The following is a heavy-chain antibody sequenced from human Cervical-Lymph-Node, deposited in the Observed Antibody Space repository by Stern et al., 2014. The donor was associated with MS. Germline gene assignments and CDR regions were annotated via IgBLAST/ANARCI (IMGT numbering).Heavy chain of an antibody. CDR2: VIPFVGTS. V-gene: IGHV1-69*06. J-gene: IGHJ5*02. D-gene: IGHD3-10*01. CDR3: ARGSGDNWFGP. CDR1: GG. Sequence: DQLVESGAEVKKPGSSVKVSCKSSGGISWVRQAPVQGLEWMGGVIPFVGTSNYAQKFQGRVTITADTSTNTTYLHLSRLTSADTAVYYCARGSGDNWFGPWGQGTLVTVSS.